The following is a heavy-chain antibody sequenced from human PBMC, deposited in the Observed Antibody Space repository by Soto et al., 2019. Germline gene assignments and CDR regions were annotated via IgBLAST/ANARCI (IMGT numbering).Heavy chain of an antibody. Sequence: ASVRVSCQASGYTFTSYDINWVRQATGQGLEWMGWMNPNSGNTGYAQKFQGRVTMTRNTSISTAYMELSSLRSGDTAVYYCARGERGLRFLEWLPKYFDYWGQGTLVPVSS. J-gene: IGHJ4*02. V-gene: IGHV1-8*01. CDR1: GYTFTSYD. D-gene: IGHD3-3*01. CDR2: MNPNSGNT. CDR3: ARGERGLRFLEWLPKYFDY.